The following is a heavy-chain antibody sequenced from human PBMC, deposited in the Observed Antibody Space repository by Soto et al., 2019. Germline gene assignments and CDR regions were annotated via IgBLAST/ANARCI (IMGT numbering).Heavy chain of an antibody. D-gene: IGHD5-18*01. V-gene: IGHV1-69*13. J-gene: IGHJ4*02. CDR2: IIPIFGTA. CDR3: AITGVDTAMVPFDY. Sequence: GASVKVSCKASGGTFSSYAISWVRQAPGQGLEWMGGIIPIFGTANYAQKFQGRVTITADESTSTAYMELSSLRSEDTAVYYCAITGVDTAMVPFDYWGQGTLVTVSS. CDR1: GGTFSSYA.